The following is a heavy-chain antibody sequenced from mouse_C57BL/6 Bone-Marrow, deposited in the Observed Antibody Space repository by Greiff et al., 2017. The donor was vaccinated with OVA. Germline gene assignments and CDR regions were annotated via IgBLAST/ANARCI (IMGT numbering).Heavy chain of an antibody. V-gene: IGHV1-82*01. D-gene: IGHD2-1*01. CDR1: GYAFSSSW. CDR2: IYPGDGDT. CDR3: ARVGNYDDMDY. Sequence: QVQLKESGPELVKPGASVKISCKASGYAFSSSWMNWVKQRPGKGLEWIGRIYPGDGDTNYNGKFKGKATLTADKSSSTAYMQLSSLTSEDSAVYFCARVGNYDDMDYWGQGTSVTVSS. J-gene: IGHJ4*01.